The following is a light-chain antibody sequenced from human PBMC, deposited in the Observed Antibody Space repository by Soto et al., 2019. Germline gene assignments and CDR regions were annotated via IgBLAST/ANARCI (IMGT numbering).Light chain of an antibody. CDR1: GSDIAGYNY. J-gene: IGLJ1*01. V-gene: IGLV2-14*01. Sequence: QSALTQPASVSGSLGQSITISCTGTGSDIAGYNYISWYQQLPGKAPKLMIYEVTIRPSGISNRFSGSKSGNTASLTISGLQAEDEADYFCTSFTSTSSLYVFGTRTKLTVL. CDR3: TSFTSTSSLYV. CDR2: EVT.